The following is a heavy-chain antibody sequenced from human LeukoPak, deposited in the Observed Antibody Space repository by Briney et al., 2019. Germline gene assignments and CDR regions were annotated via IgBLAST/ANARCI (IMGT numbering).Heavy chain of an antibody. V-gene: IGHV1-24*01. CDR3: ARDHEGGVQLWYDY. CDR2: FDPEDGET. CDR1: GYTLTELS. D-gene: IGHD5-18*01. Sequence: GASVKVSCKVSGYTLTELSMHWVRQDPGKGLEWMGGFDPEDGETIYAQKFQGRVTMTEDTSTDTAYMELSSLRSEDSAVYYCARDHEGGVQLWYDYWGQGTLVTVSS. J-gene: IGHJ4*02.